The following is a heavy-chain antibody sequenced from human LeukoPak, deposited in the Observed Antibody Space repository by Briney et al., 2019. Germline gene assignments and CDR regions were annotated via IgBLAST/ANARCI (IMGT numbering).Heavy chain of an antibody. D-gene: IGHD2-15*01. CDR2: ICHSGST. CDR1: GGSISSSSYY. J-gene: IGHJ6*02. V-gene: IGHV4-39*01. CDR3: ARLKVVNDYYYYYGMDV. Sequence: SETLSLTCTVSGGSISSSSYYWGWIRQPPGKGLEWIGSICHSGSTYYNPSLKSRVTISVDTSKNQFSLKLSSVTAADTAVYYCARLKVVNDYYYYYGMDVWGQGTTVTVSS.